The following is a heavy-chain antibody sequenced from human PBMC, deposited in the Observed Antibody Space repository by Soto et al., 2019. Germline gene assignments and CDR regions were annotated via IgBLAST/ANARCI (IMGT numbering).Heavy chain of an antibody. D-gene: IGHD2-15*01. CDR3: ARGVKPYWGYCSGGSCYSSWFAP. V-gene: IGHV1-8*01. CDR2: MNPNNGNT. J-gene: IGHJ5*02. Sequence: QVQLVQSGAEVKKPGASVRISCKASGYTFTNYDINWVRQATGQGLEWMGWMNPNNGNTGYAQQFQASVIMVRTAAISTASMELSGVASEDTAVYYCARGVKPYWGYCSGGSCYSSWFAPWGQGTQVTVSS. CDR1: GYTFTNYD.